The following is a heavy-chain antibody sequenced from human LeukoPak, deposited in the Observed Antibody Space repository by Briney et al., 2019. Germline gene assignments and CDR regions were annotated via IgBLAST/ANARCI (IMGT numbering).Heavy chain of an antibody. CDR3: ASQLTGSAFDI. D-gene: IGHD1-1*01. CDR2: IISILGIA. V-gene: IGHV1-69*04. Sequence: SVKVSCKASGGTFSSYAISWVRQAPGQGLEWMGRIISILGIANYAQKFQGRVTITADKSTSTAYMELSSLRSEDTAVYYCASQLTGSAFDIWGQGTMVTVSS. CDR1: GGTFSSYA. J-gene: IGHJ3*02.